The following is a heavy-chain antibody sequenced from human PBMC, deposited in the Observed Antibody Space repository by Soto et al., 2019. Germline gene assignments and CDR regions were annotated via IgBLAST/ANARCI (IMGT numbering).Heavy chain of an antibody. D-gene: IGHD3-10*01. Sequence: GGSLRLSCAASGFTFSSYAMSWVRQAPGKGLEWVSAISGSGGSTYYADSVKGRFTISRDNSKNTLYLQMNSLRAEDTAVYYCAKRRMVRGVIITSYYFDYWGQGTLVTVSS. CDR1: GFTFSSYA. J-gene: IGHJ4*02. CDR3: AKRRMVRGVIITSYYFDY. V-gene: IGHV3-23*01. CDR2: ISGSGGST.